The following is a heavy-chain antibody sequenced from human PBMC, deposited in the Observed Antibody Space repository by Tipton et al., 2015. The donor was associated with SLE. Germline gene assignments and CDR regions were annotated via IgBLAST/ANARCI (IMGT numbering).Heavy chain of an antibody. CDR3: VGGGLPYFDY. J-gene: IGHJ4*02. Sequence: GSLRLSCSASGFTFSSYEMTWVRQAPGNGLEFISYISSAATSTYYADSVKGRFTISRDNAKNSLYLQMDSLRAEDTAIYYCVGGGLPYFDYWGQGTLVTVSS. D-gene: IGHD6-25*01. CDR2: ISSAATST. V-gene: IGHV3-48*03. CDR1: GFTFSSYE.